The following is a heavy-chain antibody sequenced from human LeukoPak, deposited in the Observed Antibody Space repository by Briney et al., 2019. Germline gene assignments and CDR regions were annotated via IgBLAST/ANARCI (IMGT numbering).Heavy chain of an antibody. CDR2: INPNSGGT. CDR3: ARLGYSSGWYGDYFDY. D-gene: IGHD6-19*01. Sequence: ASVKVSCKASGYTFTSYYMHWVRQAPGQGLEWMGWINPNSGGTNYAQKFQGWVTMTRDTSISTAYMELSRLRSDDTAVYYCARLGYSSGWYGDYFDYWGQGTLVTVSS. CDR1: GYTFTSYY. V-gene: IGHV1-2*04. J-gene: IGHJ4*02.